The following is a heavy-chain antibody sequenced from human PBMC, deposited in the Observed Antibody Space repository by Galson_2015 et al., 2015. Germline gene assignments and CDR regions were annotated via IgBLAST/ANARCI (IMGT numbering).Heavy chain of an antibody. CDR2: ISSSSSTI. J-gene: IGHJ4*02. Sequence: SLRLSCAASGFTFSSYSMNWVRQAPGKGLEWVSYISSSSSTIYYADSVKGRFTISRDNAKNSLYLQMNSLRDGDTAVYYCAREILSTDVWGQGTLFPVSS. D-gene: IGHD2-15*01. CDR3: AREILSTDV. CDR1: GFTFSSYS. V-gene: IGHV3-48*02.